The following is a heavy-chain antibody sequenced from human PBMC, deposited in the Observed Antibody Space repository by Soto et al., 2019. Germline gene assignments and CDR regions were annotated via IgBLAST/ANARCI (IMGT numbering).Heavy chain of an antibody. CDR3: ARDRSSSSWYGDSYYYGMDV. J-gene: IGHJ6*02. V-gene: IGHV4-61*01. CDR1: GDSVSSGSYY. CDR2: IYYSGST. D-gene: IGHD6-13*01. Sequence: LSLTCTVSGDSVSSGSYYWSWIRQPPGKGLEWIGYIYYSGSTNYNPSLKSRVTISVDTSKNQFSLKLSSVTAADTAVYYCARDRSSSSWYGDSYYYGMDVWGQGTTVTVSS.